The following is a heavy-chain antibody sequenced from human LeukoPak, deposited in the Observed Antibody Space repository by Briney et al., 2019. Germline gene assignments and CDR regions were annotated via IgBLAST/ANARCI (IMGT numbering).Heavy chain of an antibody. Sequence: PGGSLRLSCAASGFTFSSYAMNWVRQAPGKGLEWVSSISTSRSYTFYADSAKGRFTISRDNAKNTLYLQMNSLRTEDTALYYCAKTPPSYGRWGQGTLVTVSS. V-gene: IGHV3-21*04. J-gene: IGHJ4*02. CDR2: ISTSRSYT. CDR1: GFTFSSYA. D-gene: IGHD4-23*01. CDR3: AKTPPSYGR.